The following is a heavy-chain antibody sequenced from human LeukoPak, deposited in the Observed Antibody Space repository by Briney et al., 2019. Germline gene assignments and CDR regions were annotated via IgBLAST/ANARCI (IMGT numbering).Heavy chain of an antibody. V-gene: IGHV4-39*02. J-gene: IGHJ4*02. Sequence: SETLSLTCTVSVDSISGYYWSWIGQPPGKGLEWIGTIYYSGSTNYNPSLKSRVTISVDTSKNQFSLKLSSVTAADTAVYYCARETKTYYFDSSAYYPYYFDSWGQGTLVTVSS. D-gene: IGHD3-22*01. CDR3: ARETKTYYFDSSAYYPYYFDS. CDR2: IYYSGST. CDR1: VDSISGYY.